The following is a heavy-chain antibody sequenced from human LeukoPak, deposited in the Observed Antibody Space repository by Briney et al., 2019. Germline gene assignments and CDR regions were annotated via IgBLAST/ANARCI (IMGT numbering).Heavy chain of an antibody. V-gene: IGHV3-30*03. CDR2: ISHDGNNQ. CDR3: ARVGSSTSREADY. CDR1: GYTFNNYG. J-gene: IGHJ4*02. Sequence: GGSLRLSCEASGYTFNNYGMHWVRQAPGKGLEWVAIISHDGNNQYYADSVKGRFTISRDSSKSTLYLQMNSLRAEDTAVYYCARVGSSTSREADYWGQGTLVTVSS. D-gene: IGHD2-2*01.